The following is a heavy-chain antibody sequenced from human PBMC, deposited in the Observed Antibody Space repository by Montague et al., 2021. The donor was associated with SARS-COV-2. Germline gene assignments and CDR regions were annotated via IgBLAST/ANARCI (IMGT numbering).Heavy chain of an antibody. Sequence: PALVKPTQTLTLTCTFSGFSLSTTGVGVGWIRQPPGKALEWLALIYWDDDKRYSPSLKTRLAITKDTSKNQVVLTMTNMDPVDTATYYCANRRDIYDFWSGYYSGQKEGAFNWFDPWGQGTLVTVSS. CDR1: GFSLSTTGVG. CDR3: ANRRDIYDFWSGYYSGQKEGAFNWFDP. J-gene: IGHJ5*02. V-gene: IGHV2-5*02. D-gene: IGHD3-3*01. CDR2: IYWDDDK.